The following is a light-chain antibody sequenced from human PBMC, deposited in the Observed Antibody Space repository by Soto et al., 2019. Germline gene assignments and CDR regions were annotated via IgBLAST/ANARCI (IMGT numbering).Light chain of an antibody. CDR2: AAS. Sequence: DIQMTQSPSSLSAFVGDRVTITCRASQGISNDLAWYQQKPGKVPKLLIYAASTLQSGVPSRFSGSESGTEFTLTISSLQPEDVATYYCQKYNSAPLTFGQRTKAEIK. CDR1: QGISND. V-gene: IGKV1-27*01. CDR3: QKYNSAPLT. J-gene: IGKJ1*01.